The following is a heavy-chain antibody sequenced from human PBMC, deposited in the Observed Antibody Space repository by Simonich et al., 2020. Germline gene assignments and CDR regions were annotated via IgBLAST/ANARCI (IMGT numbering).Heavy chain of an antibody. V-gene: IGHV3-30*07. J-gene: IGHJ3*02. CDR1: GFPFSSYA. CDR2: ISYDGSNK. Sequence: QMQLVESGGGVVQPGRSLRLSCAASGFPFSSYALHWVRQAPGKGLEWGAVISYDGSNKYYADPVKGRFTISRDNSKNTLYLQMNSLRAEDTAVYYCAREGAGNDAFDIWGQGTMVTVSS. D-gene: IGHD1-26*01. CDR3: AREGAGNDAFDI.